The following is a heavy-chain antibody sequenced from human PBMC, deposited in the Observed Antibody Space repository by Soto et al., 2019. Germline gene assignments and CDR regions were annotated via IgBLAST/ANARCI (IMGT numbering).Heavy chain of an antibody. CDR3: AQAVYGSGNYYTGPSAFDI. D-gene: IGHD3-10*01. Sequence: QVQLEQSGAEVKKPGSSVKVSCKASGGTLSDHGVAWLRQAPGQGLEWMGGTIPVFNTAKYAQKLQGRVIVTAAQFTNTAYMELSSPRSEDTAFYFSAQAVYGSGNYYTGPSAFDIWDQGTMVIVSS. J-gene: IGHJ3*02. CDR1: GGTLSDHG. CDR2: TIPVFNTA. V-gene: IGHV1-69*01.